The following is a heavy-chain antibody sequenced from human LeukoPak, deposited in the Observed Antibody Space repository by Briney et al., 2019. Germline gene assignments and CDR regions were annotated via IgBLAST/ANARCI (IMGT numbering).Heavy chain of an antibody. Sequence: GRSLRLSCAASGFTFDDYAMHWVRQAPGKGLEWVSGISWNSGSIGYADSVKGRFTISRDNSKNTLYLQMNSLRAEDTAVYYCARGSGASIAARDDWFDPWGQGTLDTVSP. J-gene: IGHJ5*02. CDR1: GFTFDDYA. CDR2: ISWNSGSI. CDR3: ARGSGASIAARDDWFDP. D-gene: IGHD6-6*01. V-gene: IGHV3-9*01.